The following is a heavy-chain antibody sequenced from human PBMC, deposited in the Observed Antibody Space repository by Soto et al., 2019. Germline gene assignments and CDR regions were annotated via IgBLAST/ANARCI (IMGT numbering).Heavy chain of an antibody. CDR3: ANDGVRYGMDV. V-gene: IGHV3-23*01. CDR2: VSGRSDNT. CDR1: GFTFSSYA. D-gene: IGHD6-6*01. J-gene: IGHJ6*02. Sequence: EVQLLESGGGLVQPGGSLRLSCAASGFTFSSYAMNWVRQAPGQGLEWVAIVSGRSDNTYYADSVKGRFTISRDNSKNTLYLQMNSLRAEDTAVYYCANDGVRYGMDVWGQGTAVTVSS.